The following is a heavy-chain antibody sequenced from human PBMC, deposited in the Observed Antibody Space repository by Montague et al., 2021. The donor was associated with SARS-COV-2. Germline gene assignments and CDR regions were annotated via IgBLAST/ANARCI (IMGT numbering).Heavy chain of an antibody. D-gene: IGHD3-3*01. V-gene: IGHV4-34*01. J-gene: IGHJ3*02. Sequence: LSLTCAVYGGSFSGYYWSWIRQPPRKGLEWIGEVNHSGSTNYNPSLKSRVTISVDTSKNQFSLKMNSVSAADTAVYYCARGQVTIFGVLIMLPAAGALDIWGRGTMVSVSS. CDR2: VNHSGST. CDR3: ARGQVTIFGVLIMLPAAGALDI. CDR1: GGSFSGYY.